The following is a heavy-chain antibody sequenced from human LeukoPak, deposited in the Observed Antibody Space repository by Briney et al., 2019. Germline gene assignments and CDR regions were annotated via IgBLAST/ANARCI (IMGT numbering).Heavy chain of an antibody. J-gene: IGHJ5*02. V-gene: IGHV3-74*01. CDR2: INSDGINT. Sequence: GGSLRLSCAASGFTFSNYWMHWVRQAPGKGLVWVSRINSDGINTSYADSVKGRFTISRDNAKNTLNLQMNSLRAEDTAVHYCARDLGQYYDTSDNWFDPWGQGTLVTVSS. CDR1: GFTFSNYW. CDR3: ARDLGQYYDTSDNWFDP. D-gene: IGHD3-22*01.